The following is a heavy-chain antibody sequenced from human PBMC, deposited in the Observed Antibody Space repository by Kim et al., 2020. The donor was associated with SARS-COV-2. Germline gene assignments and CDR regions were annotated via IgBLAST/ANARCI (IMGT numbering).Heavy chain of an antibody. V-gene: IGHV1-24*01. CDR3: ATAGQLWLRGWFDP. CDR2: FDPEDGET. CDR1: GYTLTDLS. Sequence: ASVKVSCKVSGYTLTDLSMHWVRQAPGKGLEWMGGFDPEDGETIYAQKFQGRVTMTEDTSTDTAYMELSSLRSEDTAVYYCATAGQLWLRGWFDPWGQGTLVTVSS. D-gene: IGHD5-18*01. J-gene: IGHJ5*02.